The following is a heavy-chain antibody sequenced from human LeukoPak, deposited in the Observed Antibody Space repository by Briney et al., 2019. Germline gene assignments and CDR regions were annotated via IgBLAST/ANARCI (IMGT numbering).Heavy chain of an antibody. CDR3: ASRGYSSGWFEDY. CDR1: GGSVSSGSYY. J-gene: IGHJ4*02. Sequence: VKPSETLSLTCTVSGGSVSSGSYYWSWVRQPPGKGLEWIGEINHSGSTNYNPSLKSRVTISVDTSKNQFSLKLSSVTAADTAVYYCASRGYSSGWFEDYWGQGTLVTVSS. V-gene: IGHV4-61*01. D-gene: IGHD6-19*01. CDR2: INHSGST.